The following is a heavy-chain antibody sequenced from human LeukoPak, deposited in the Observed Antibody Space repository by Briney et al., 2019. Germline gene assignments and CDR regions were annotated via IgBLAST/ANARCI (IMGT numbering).Heavy chain of an antibody. Sequence: ASVKVSCKASGYTFSNHGISWVRQAPGQGLEWMGRISADNGNTNYAQKLQGGVTMSTDTSTSTAYMELRSLRSDDTAVYYCARAEIRPGYYYDSSRLRDWGQGTLVAVSS. D-gene: IGHD3-22*01. CDR2: ISADNGNT. CDR3: ARAEIRPGYYYDSSRLRD. V-gene: IGHV1-18*01. CDR1: GYTFSNHG. J-gene: IGHJ4*02.